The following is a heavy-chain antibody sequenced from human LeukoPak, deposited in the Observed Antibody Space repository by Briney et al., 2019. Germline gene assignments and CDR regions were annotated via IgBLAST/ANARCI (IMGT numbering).Heavy chain of an antibody. CDR2: IYYSGST. J-gene: IGHJ6*02. V-gene: IGHV4-39*07. D-gene: IGHD2-2*01. Sequence: SETLSLTCTVSGGSISSSSYYWGWIRQPPGKGLEWIGSIYYSGSTYYNPSLKSRVTISVDTSKNQFSLKLSSVTAADTAVYYCARDFPRPRPYCSSTSCFKSYGMDVWGQGTTVTVSS. CDR1: GGSISSSSYY. CDR3: ARDFPRPRPYCSSTSCFKSYGMDV.